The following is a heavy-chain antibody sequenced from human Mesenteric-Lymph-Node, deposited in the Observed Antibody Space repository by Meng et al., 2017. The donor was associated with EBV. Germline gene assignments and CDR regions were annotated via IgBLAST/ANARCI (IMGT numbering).Heavy chain of an antibody. CDR2: MNPNSGNT. V-gene: IGHV1-8*01. CDR1: GYTFTNYD. CDR3: ARVNGDPDY. J-gene: IGHJ4*02. D-gene: IGHD4-17*01. Sequence: QVRLVHSGAEVKKPGASVKVSCKASGYTFTNYDINWVRQATGQGLEWMGWMNPNSGNTGSTQKFQGRVTMTRDTSMGTAYMELSSLRSEDTAVYYCARVNGDPDYWGQGTLVTVSS.